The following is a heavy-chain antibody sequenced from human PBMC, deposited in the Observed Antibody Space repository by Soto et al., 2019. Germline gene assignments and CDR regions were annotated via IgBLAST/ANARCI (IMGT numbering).Heavy chain of an antibody. Sequence: QVQLVESGGGVAQPGRSLRLSCTVSGFTFSGHAMHWVRQAPGKGLEWVTQIWYEGSNKYYAEYVKGRFTISRDNSKNTLYLQMNSLRVEDTAVYYCARDGQGLAPYALDVWGQGTSVTVSS. V-gene: IGHV3-33*01. CDR1: GFTFSGHA. J-gene: IGHJ6*02. CDR3: ARDGQGLAPYALDV. D-gene: IGHD6-19*01. CDR2: IWYEGSNK.